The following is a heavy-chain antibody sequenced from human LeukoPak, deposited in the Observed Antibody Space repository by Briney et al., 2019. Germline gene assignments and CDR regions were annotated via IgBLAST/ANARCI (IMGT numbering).Heavy chain of an antibody. J-gene: IGHJ6*03. CDR2: INPSGGST. CDR1: GYTFTSYY. Sequence: ASVKVSCKASGYTFTSYYMHWVRQAPGQGLEWMGIINPSGGSTSYAQKFQGRVTMTRDTSTSTVYMELSSLRSEDTAAYYCAREGAGWGSITMVRGVLYYMDVWGKGTTVTVSS. V-gene: IGHV1-46*01. CDR3: AREGAGWGSITMVRGVLYYMDV. D-gene: IGHD3-10*01.